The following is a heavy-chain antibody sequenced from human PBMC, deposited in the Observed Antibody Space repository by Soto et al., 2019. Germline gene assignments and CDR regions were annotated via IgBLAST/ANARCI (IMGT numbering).Heavy chain of an antibody. D-gene: IGHD2-2*01. CDR2: IKQDGSEK. V-gene: IGHV3-7*03. Sequence: GGSLRLSCAACGFTFSSYWMSWVRQAPGKGLEWVANIKQDGSEKYYVDSVKGRFTISRDNAKNSLYLQMNSLRAEDTAVYYCARESIVVVPAAIYYYYGMDVWGQGTTVTVSS. CDR3: ARESIVVVPAAIYYYYGMDV. CDR1: GFTFSSYW. J-gene: IGHJ6*02.